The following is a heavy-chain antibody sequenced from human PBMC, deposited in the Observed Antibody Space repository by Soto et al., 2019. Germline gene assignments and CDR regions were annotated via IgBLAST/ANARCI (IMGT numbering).Heavy chain of an antibody. J-gene: IGHJ2*01. CDR2: ISYDGSNK. CDR3: AKGLAYCCGECYSHFDL. Sequence: QVQLVESGGGVVQPGRSLRLSCAASGFTFSSYGMHWVRQAPGKGLEWVAVISYDGSNKYYADSVKGRFTISRDNSKNTLYLQMNSLRAEDTAVYYCAKGLAYCCGECYSHFDLWGRGGLVTVSS. V-gene: IGHV3-30*18. CDR1: GFTFSSYG. D-gene: IGHD2-21*01.